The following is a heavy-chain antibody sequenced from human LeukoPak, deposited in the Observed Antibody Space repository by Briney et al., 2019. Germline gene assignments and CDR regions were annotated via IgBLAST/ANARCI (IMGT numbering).Heavy chain of an antibody. Sequence: GESLMISCKVSGYSFTSYCIGWVRQMPGKGLEWMGIIYPGDSGPTYSPSFQGQVTISVDKSINTAYLQWSSLQASDTAMYYCGMSGDRVPLQDDVFDVWGQGTMVTVS. J-gene: IGHJ3*01. CDR1: GYSFTSYC. CDR3: GMSGDRVPLQDDVFDV. D-gene: IGHD1-26*01. CDR2: IYPGDSGP. V-gene: IGHV5-51*01.